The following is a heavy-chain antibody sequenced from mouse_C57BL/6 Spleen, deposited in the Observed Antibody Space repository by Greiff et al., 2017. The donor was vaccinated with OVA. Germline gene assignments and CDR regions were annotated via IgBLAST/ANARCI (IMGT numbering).Heavy chain of an antibody. CDR2: ISYDGSN. D-gene: IGHD1-1*01. Sequence: ESGPGLVKPSQSLSLTCSVTGYSITSGYYWNWIRQFPGNKLEWIGYISYDGSNNYNPFLKNRIFINRDPSKNQFFLKLKSVTTENTATDYCAVAEDYYGSSHFDYGGQGTTLTVSS. CDR3: AVAEDYYGSSHFDY. CDR1: GYSITSGYY. V-gene: IGHV3-6*01. J-gene: IGHJ2*01.